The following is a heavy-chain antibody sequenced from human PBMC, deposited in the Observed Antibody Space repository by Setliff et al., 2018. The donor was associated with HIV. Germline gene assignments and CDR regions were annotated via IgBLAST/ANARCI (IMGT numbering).Heavy chain of an antibody. V-gene: IGHV1-69*06. CDR2: IIPFFRTT. CDR1: GGTFSTYS. Sequence: VSCKASGGTFSTYSMNWVRQAPGQGLEWMGGIIPFFRTTNYAQKFQGRVTVTADISTSTAYMELRSLRSDDTAVYYCARDKTGDLWYFDSWGQGTLVTVSS. CDR3: ARDKTGDLWYFDS. D-gene: IGHD7-27*01. J-gene: IGHJ4*02.